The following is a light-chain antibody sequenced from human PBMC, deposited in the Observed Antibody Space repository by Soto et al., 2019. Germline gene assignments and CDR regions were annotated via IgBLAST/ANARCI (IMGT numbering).Light chain of an antibody. CDR3: QQYGSSRWT. CDR2: DAS. Sequence: TQSPATLSVSPGERATLSCRASQSVSSNLAWYQQKPGQAPRLLIYDASYRATGIPARFSGSGSGTDFTLTISRLEPEDFAVYYCQQYGSSRWTFGQGTKVDIK. CDR1: QSVSSN. V-gene: IGKV3-20*01. J-gene: IGKJ1*01.